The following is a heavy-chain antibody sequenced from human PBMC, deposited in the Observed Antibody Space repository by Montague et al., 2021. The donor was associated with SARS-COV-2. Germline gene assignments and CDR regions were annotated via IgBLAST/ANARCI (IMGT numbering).Heavy chain of an antibody. CDR3: ARGYDYVWGSYGYLHWFEP. CDR1: GGSFSGYY. D-gene: IGHD3-16*01. J-gene: IGHJ5*02. V-gene: IGHV4-34*01. Sequence: SETLSLTCAVYGGSFSGYYWSWIRQPPGKGLEWIGEINHSGSTNYNPSLKSRVTILVDTSKNKFSLKLSSVTAAETAVDYCARGYDYVWGSYGYLHWFEPWGQGTLVTVSS. CDR2: INHSGST.